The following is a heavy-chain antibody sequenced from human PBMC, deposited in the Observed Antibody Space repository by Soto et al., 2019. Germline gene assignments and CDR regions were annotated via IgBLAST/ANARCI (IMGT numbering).Heavy chain of an antibody. CDR3: ARGGYFDSSNYLAY. J-gene: IGHJ4*02. CDR2: INPGNGNT. V-gene: IGHV1-3*01. D-gene: IGHD3-22*01. CDR1: GYTFTSYG. Sequence: QVQLVQSGAEVKKPGASVKVSCKASGYTFTSYGINWVRQAPGRGLEWMGWINPGNGNTKYSQQFQGRVIIDRDTSASTAYMELSSLRYEDTAVYYWARGGYFDSSNYLAYWGLGTLVTVSS.